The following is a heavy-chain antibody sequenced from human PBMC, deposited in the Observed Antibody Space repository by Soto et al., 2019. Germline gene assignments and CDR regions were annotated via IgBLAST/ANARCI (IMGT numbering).Heavy chain of an antibody. CDR3: AGQLYSSGRYYYYYYGMDV. J-gene: IGHJ6*02. D-gene: IGHD6-19*01. CDR2: ISYDGSNK. CDR1: GFTFSSYA. Sequence: GGSLRLSCAASGFTFSSYAMHWVRQAPGKGLEWVAVISYDGSNKYYADSVKGRFTISRDNSKNTLYLQMNSLRAEDTAVYYCAGQLYSSGRYYYYYYGMDVWGQGTTVTVSS. V-gene: IGHV3-30-3*01.